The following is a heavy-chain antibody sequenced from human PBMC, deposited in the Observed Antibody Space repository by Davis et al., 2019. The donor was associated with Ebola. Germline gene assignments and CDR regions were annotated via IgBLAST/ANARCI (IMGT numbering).Heavy chain of an antibody. J-gene: IGHJ6*02. CDR3: ARDRFWGGTSSYYGMDV. V-gene: IGHV3-13*01. CDR1: GFTFSSYS. D-gene: IGHD3-3*01. Sequence: GGSLRLSCAASGFTFSSYSMNWVRQATGKGLEWVSAIGTAGDTYYPGSVKGRFTISRENAKNSLYLQMNSLRAGDTAVYYCARDRFWGGTSSYYGMDVWGQGTTVTVSS. CDR2: IGTAGDT.